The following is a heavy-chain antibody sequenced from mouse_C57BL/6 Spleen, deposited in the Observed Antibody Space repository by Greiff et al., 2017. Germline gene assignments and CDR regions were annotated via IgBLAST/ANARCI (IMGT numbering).Heavy chain of an antibody. Sequence: QVQLQQPGAELVKPGASVKLSCKASGYTFTSYWMHWVKQRPGQGLEWIGMIHPNSGSTNYNEKFKSKATLTVDKSSSTAYMQLSSLTSEDSAVYYCARSGLRQGAWFAYWGQGTLVTVSA. D-gene: IGHD2-4*01. CDR2: IHPNSGST. CDR3: ARSGLRQGAWFAY. V-gene: IGHV1-64*01. CDR1: GYTFTSYW. J-gene: IGHJ3*01.